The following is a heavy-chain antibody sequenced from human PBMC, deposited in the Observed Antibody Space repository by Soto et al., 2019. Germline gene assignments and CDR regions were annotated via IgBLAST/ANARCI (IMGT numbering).Heavy chain of an antibody. J-gene: IGHJ2*01. CDR2: FDPEDGRT. V-gene: IGHV1-24*01. D-gene: IGHD1-26*01. CDR3: AKHLSRSLGLKVWSFDL. CDR1: GYTLTDLS. Sequence: ASVKVSCKVSGYTLTDLSIHWVRQAPGKGLEWMGGFDPEDGRTIYTQNFQGRVTATEDTSTDTAYMELSSLRYEDTAVYYCAKHLSRSLGLKVWSFDLWRRGTLGTVSS.